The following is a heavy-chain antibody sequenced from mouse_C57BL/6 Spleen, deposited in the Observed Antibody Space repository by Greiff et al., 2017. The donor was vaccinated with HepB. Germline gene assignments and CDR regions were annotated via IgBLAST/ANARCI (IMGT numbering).Heavy chain of an antibody. CDR1: GYTFTSYW. CDR3: ARGWLYYFDY. J-gene: IGHJ2*01. D-gene: IGHD1-1*02. V-gene: IGHV1-52*01. CDR2: IDPSDSET. Sequence: QVHVKQPGAELVRPGSSVKLSCKASGYTFTSYWMHWVKQRPIQGLEWIGNIDPSDSETHYNQKFKDKATLTVDKSSSTAYMQLSSLTSEDSAVYYCARGWLYYFDYWGQGTTLTVSS.